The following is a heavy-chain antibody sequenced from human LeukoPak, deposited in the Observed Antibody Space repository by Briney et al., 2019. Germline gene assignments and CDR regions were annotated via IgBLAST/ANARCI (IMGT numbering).Heavy chain of an antibody. J-gene: IGHJ6*02. D-gene: IGHD6-13*01. Sequence: PSGTLSLTCAVSGGSISSSNWWSWVRQPPGKGLEWIGEIYHSGSTNYNPSLKSRVTISVDKSKNQFSLKLSSVTAADTAVYYCARDIAAAGTAYYYYGMDVWGQGTTVTVSS. CDR3: ARDIAAAGTAYYYYGMDV. CDR1: GGSISSSNW. V-gene: IGHV4-4*02. CDR2: IYHSGST.